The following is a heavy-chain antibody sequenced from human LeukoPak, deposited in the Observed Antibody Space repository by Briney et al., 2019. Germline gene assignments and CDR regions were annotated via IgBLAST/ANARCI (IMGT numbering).Heavy chain of an antibody. CDR2: ISAYNGNT. CDR1: GYTFASYG. V-gene: IGHV1-18*01. D-gene: IGHD2-2*01. J-gene: IGHJ6*02. CDR3: ARDSLGYCSSTSCPQYYYYGMDV. Sequence: ASVKVSCKASGYTFASYGISWVRQAPGRGLEWMGWISAYNGNTNYVQKLQGRVTMTTDTSTSTAYMELRSLRSDDTAVYYCARDSLGYCSSTSCPQYYYYGMDVWGQGTTVTVSS.